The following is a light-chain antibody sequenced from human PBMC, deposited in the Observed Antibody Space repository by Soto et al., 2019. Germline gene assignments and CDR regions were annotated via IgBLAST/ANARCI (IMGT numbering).Light chain of an antibody. V-gene: IGLV2-14*01. CDR1: SSDVGGYNY. J-gene: IGLJ1*01. Sequence: QSVLTQPASVSGCPGQSITISCTGNSSDVGGYNYVSWYQQHPGKAPKLMIYDVSNRTSGVSNRFSGSKSGNTASLTISGLQAEDEADYYCSSYTSSSTYVFGTGTKVTVL. CDR3: SSYTSSSTYV. CDR2: DVS.